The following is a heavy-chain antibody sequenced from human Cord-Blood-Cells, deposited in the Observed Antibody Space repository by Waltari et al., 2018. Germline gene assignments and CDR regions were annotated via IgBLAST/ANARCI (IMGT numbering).Heavy chain of an antibody. V-gene: IGHV1-2*06. Sequence: QVQLVQSGAEVKKPGASVKVSCKASGYTFTGYYMHWVRQAPGQGLEWKGRINPNSGGTNYAQKFQGRVTMTRDTSISTAYMELSRLRSDDTAVYYCARDPRSYSSSSWYFDLWGRGTLVTVSS. CDR1: GYTFTGYY. J-gene: IGHJ2*01. CDR2: INPNSGGT. D-gene: IGHD6-6*01. CDR3: ARDPRSYSSSSWYFDL.